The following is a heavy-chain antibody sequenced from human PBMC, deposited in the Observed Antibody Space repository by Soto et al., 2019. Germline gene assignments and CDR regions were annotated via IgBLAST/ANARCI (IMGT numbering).Heavy chain of an antibody. CDR3: AKGIVGATPGDHLYYYYGMDV. J-gene: IGHJ6*02. Sequence: GGSLRLSCAASGFTFSSYGMHWVRQAPGKGLEWVAVISYDGSNKYYADSVKGRFTISRDNSKNTLYLQMNSLRAEDTAVYYCAKGIVGATPGDHLYYYYGMDVWGQGTTVTVS. CDR1: GFTFSSYG. D-gene: IGHD1-26*01. V-gene: IGHV3-30*18. CDR2: ISYDGSNK.